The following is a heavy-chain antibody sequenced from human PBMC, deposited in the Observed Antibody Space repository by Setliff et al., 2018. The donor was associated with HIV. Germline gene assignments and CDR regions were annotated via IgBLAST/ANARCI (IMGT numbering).Heavy chain of an antibody. V-gene: IGHV3-74*01. D-gene: IGHD2-2*01. Sequence: GGSLRLSCSTSGFIFNNFWMHWVRQAPGKGLVWVSCISGSGTTTKYADFVKGRFTISRDNAKSTLYLQMNSLGAEDTAVYYCARDQQIGSSTSCYDYWGQGTLVTVSS. CDR2: ISGSGTTT. J-gene: IGHJ4*02. CDR3: ARDQQIGSSTSCYDY. CDR1: GFIFNNFW.